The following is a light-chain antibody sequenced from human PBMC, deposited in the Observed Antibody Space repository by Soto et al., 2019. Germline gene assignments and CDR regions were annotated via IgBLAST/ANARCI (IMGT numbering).Light chain of an antibody. V-gene: IGLV2-11*01. CDR1: RSGVGGYNY. CDR3: CSYAGSYTLV. CDR2: DVS. J-gene: IGLJ2*01. Sequence: QSALTQPRSVSRSPGQSVTISCTETRSGVGGYNYVSWYQQHPGKAPKLMIYDVSKRPSGVPDRFTGSKSGNTASLTISGLQAEDEPDYYCCSYAGSYTLVFGGGTKLTVL.